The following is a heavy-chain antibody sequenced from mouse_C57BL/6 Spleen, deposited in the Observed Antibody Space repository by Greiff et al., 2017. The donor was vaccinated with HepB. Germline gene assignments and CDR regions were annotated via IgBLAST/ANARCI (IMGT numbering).Heavy chain of an antibody. CDR1: GYAFSSSW. J-gene: IGHJ2*01. V-gene: IGHV1-82*01. CDR3: ARSEGLLYFDY. D-gene: IGHD1-1*01. CDR2: IYPGDGDT. Sequence: VQLQQSGPELVKPGASVKISCKASGYAFSSSWMNWVKQRPGKGLEWIGRIYPGDGDTNYNGKFKGKATLTADKSSSTAYMQLSSLTSEDSAVYFCARSEGLLYFDYWGQGTTLTVSS.